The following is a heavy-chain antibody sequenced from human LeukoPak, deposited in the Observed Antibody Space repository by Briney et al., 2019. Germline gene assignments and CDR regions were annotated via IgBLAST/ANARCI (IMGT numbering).Heavy chain of an antibody. CDR1: GFTFSSYA. CDR2: INSDGSST. D-gene: IGHD3-16*02. CDR3: ARGEYDYVWGSYRSPVDY. J-gene: IGHJ4*02. V-gene: IGHV3-74*01. Sequence: GGSLRLSCAASGFTFSSYAMSLVRQAPGKGLVWVSRINSDGSSTSYADSVKGRFTISRDNAKNTLYLQMNSLRAEDTAVYYCARGEYDYVWGSYRSPVDYWGQGTLVTVSS.